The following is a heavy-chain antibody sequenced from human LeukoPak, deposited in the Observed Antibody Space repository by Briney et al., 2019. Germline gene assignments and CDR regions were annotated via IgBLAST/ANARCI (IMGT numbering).Heavy chain of an antibody. CDR1: GFTFSSYG. D-gene: IGHD6-19*01. J-gene: IGHJ4*02. V-gene: IGHV3-33*08. CDR2: IWYGGSNK. Sequence: GRSLRLSCAASGFTFSSYGMHWVRQAPGKGLEWVAVIWYGGSNKYYADSVKGRFTISRDNSKNTLYLQMNSLRAEDTAVYYCARDSAVAGVDYWGQGTLITVSS. CDR3: ARDSAVAGVDY.